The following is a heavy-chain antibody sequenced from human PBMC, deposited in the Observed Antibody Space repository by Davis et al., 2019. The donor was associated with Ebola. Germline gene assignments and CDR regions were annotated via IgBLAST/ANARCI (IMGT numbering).Heavy chain of an antibody. CDR3: AREVYYYYYGMDV. V-gene: IGHV1-69*04. CDR2: IIPILGIA. J-gene: IGHJ6*02. Sequence: SVKVSCKASGGTFSSYAISWLRQAPAQGLEWMGMIIPILGIANYAQKFQGRVTMTRNTSISTAYMELSSLRSEDTAVYDCAREVYYYYYGMDVWGQGTTVTVSS. CDR1: GGTFSSYA.